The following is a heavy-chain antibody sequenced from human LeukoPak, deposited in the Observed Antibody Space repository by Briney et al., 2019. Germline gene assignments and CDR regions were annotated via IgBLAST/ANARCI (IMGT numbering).Heavy chain of an antibody. Sequence: PGGSLRLSCAASGFTFSSYAMSWVRQAPGKGLEWVSAISGSGGSTYYADSVKGRFTISRDNSKNTLYLQMNSLRAEDTAVYYCAKGGYFDWLSHYYFDHWGQGTLVTVSS. J-gene: IGHJ4*02. V-gene: IGHV3-23*01. CDR3: AKGGYFDWLSHYYFDH. CDR1: GFTFSSYA. CDR2: ISGSGGST. D-gene: IGHD3-9*01.